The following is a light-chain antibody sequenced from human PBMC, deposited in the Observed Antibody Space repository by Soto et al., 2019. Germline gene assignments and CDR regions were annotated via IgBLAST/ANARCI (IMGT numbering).Light chain of an antibody. CDR1: SSDVGGYNY. J-gene: IGLJ3*02. CDR3: SSYGGVSAPVL. V-gene: IGLV2-14*03. CDR2: DVS. Sequence: QSVLTQPASVSGSPGQSITISCTGTSSDVGGYNYVSWYQHHPGKVPKLMIYDVSHRPSGVSNRFSGSKSGNTASLTISGLQAEDEADYYCSSYGGVSAPVLFGGGTMLTVL.